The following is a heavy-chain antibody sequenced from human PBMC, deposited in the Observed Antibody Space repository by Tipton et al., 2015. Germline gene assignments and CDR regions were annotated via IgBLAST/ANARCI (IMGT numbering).Heavy chain of an antibody. Sequence: SLRLSCAASGFTFGSFAMSWVRQAPGKGLEWVSIISGSGGGTHYADSVKGRFTISTDNSKNTLYLQMNSLRAEDTAVYYCAKVARRGHSQLRPAYFDSWGQGTLVTVSA. J-gene: IGHJ4*02. CDR3: AKVARRGHSQLRPAYFDS. D-gene: IGHD5-18*01. CDR2: ISGSGGGT. V-gene: IGHV3-23*01. CDR1: GFTFGSFA.